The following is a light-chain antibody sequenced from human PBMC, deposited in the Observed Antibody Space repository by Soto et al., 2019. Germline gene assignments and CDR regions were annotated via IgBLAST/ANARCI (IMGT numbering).Light chain of an antibody. CDR2: EVS. CDR3: SSYTSSNAFV. J-gene: IGLJ2*01. V-gene: IGLV2-14*01. Sequence: QSALTQPASVSGSPGQSITISCTGTISDVGGYNYVSWYQQHPDKAPKLMIYEVSNRPSGVSNRFSGSKSGNTASLTISGLQADDEADYYCSSYTSSNAFVFGGGTKLTVL. CDR1: ISDVGGYNY.